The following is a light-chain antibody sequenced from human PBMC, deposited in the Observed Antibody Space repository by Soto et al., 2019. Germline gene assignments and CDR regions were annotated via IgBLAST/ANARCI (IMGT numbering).Light chain of an antibody. CDR3: CSSAGGGTYV. CDR1: SSDVGSYDL. J-gene: IGLJ1*01. CDR2: EVT. V-gene: IGLV2-23*02. Sequence: QSALTQPASVSGSPGHSIAISCTGTSSDVGSYDLVSWYQQHPGKAPKLMIYEVTKRPSGVSSRFSGSKSGNTASLTISGLQAEDDADYYCCSSAGGGTYVFGTGTKV.